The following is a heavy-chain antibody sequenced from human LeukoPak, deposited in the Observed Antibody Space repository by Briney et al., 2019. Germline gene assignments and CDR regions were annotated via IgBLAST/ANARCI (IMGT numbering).Heavy chain of an antibody. J-gene: IGHJ6*02. CDR1: GFTFSSYG. CDR2: ISYDGSNK. Sequence: PGRSLKLSCAASGFTFSSYGMHWVRRAPGKGLEWVAVISYDGSNKYYADSVKGRFTISRDNSKNTLYLQMNSLRAEDTAVYYCAKDYYDSSGQGYYYGMDVWGQGTTVTVSS. D-gene: IGHD3-22*01. V-gene: IGHV3-30*18. CDR3: AKDYYDSSGQGYYYGMDV.